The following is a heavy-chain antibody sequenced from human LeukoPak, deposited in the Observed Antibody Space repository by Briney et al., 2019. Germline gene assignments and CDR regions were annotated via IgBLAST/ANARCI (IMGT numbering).Heavy chain of an antibody. Sequence: PGGSLRLSCAASGFTFSDSYMTWVRQAPGKGVEWVAYISGSGQDINYSDSVEGRFTISRDNAKNSLYLQMSSLRVEDTAVYYCPRDPRHFDSCGQGTLVTVSS. D-gene: IGHD6-6*01. CDR2: ISGSGQDI. V-gene: IGHV3-11*04. CDR1: GFTFSDSY. J-gene: IGHJ5*01. CDR3: PRDPRHFDS.